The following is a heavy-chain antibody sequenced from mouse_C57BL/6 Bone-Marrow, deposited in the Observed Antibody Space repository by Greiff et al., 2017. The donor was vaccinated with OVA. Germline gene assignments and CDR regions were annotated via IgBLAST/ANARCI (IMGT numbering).Heavy chain of an antibody. CDR1: GFTFSSYA. J-gene: IGHJ3*01. Sequence: EVNVVESGGGLVKPGGSLKLSCAASGFTFSSYAMSWVRQTPEKRLEWVATISDGGSYTYYPDNVKGRFTISRDNAKNNLYLQMSHLKSEDTAMYYCARDRSMVTTDWFAYWGQGTLVTVSA. D-gene: IGHD2-3*01. CDR2: ISDGGSYT. V-gene: IGHV5-4*01. CDR3: ARDRSMVTTDWFAY.